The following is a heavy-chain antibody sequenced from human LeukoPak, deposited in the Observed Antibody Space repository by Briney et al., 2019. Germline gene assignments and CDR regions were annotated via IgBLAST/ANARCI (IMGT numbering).Heavy chain of an antibody. CDR2: IIPIFGIA. CDR3: ARFEWDCSSTSCYPGDYYYYGMDV. CDR1: GGTFSSYA. D-gene: IGHD2-2*01. V-gene: IGHV1-69*04. Sequence: SVKVSCKASGGTFSSYAISWVRQAPGQGLEWMGRIIPIFGIANYAQKFQGRVTITADKSTSTAYMELSSLRSEDTAVYYCARFEWDCSSTSCYPGDYYYYGMDVLGQGTTVTVSS. J-gene: IGHJ6*02.